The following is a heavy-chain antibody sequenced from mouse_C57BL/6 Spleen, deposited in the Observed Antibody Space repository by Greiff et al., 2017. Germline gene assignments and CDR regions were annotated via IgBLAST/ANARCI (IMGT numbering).Heavy chain of an antibody. V-gene: IGHV1-55*01. D-gene: IGHD1-1*01. J-gene: IGHJ1*03. CDR3: ARRGIYYGSSGYFDV. CDR2: IYPGSGST. CDR1: GYTFTSYW. Sequence: VKLQQPGAELVKPGASVKMSCKASGYTFTSYWITWVKQRPGQGLEWIGDIYPGSGSTNYNEKFKSKATLTVDTSSSTAYMQLSSLTSEDSAVYYGARRGIYYGSSGYFDVWGKGTTVTVSS.